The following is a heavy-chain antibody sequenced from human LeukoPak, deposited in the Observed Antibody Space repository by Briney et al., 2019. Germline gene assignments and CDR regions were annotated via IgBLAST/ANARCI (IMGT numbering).Heavy chain of an antibody. D-gene: IGHD3-22*01. J-gene: IGHJ3*02. Sequence: SETLSLTCTVSGGSISSGDYYWSWIRQPPGKGLEWIGYIYYSGSTYYNPSLKSRVTISVDRSKNQFSLKLSSVTAADTAVYYCARGYDSSGRVDIWGQGTMVTVSS. CDR3: ARGYDSSGRVDI. V-gene: IGHV4-30-4*01. CDR1: GGSISSGDYY. CDR2: IYYSGST.